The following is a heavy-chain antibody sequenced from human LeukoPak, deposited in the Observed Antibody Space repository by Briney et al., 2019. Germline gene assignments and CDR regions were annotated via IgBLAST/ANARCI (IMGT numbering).Heavy chain of an antibody. J-gene: IGHJ3*02. CDR3: ARDGLDAFDI. Sequence: QAGRSLRLSCAASGFTFSSYAMHWVRQAPGEGLEWVAVISYDGSNKYYADSVKGRFTISRDNSKNTLYLQVNSLRAEDTAVYYCARDGLDAFDIWGQGTMVTVSS. CDR2: ISYDGSNK. V-gene: IGHV3-30-3*01. D-gene: IGHD3/OR15-3a*01. CDR1: GFTFSSYA.